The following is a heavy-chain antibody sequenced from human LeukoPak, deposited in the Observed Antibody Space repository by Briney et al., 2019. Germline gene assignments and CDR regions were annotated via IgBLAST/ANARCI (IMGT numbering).Heavy chain of an antibody. CDR1: GYTFTSYY. CDR3: ARMAGEQLVLHFDY. V-gene: IGHV1-46*01. CDR2: INPSGGST. D-gene: IGHD6-6*01. Sequence: ASVKVSCKASGYTFTSYYMHWVRQAPGQGLEWMGIINPSGGSTSYAQKFQGRVTITADESTSTAYMELSSLRSEDTAVYYCARMAGEQLVLHFDYWGQGTLVTVSS. J-gene: IGHJ4*02.